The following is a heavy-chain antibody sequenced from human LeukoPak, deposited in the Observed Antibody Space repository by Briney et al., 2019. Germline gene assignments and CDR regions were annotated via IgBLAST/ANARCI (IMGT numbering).Heavy chain of an antibody. CDR2: IGTAGDT. J-gene: IGHJ4*02. D-gene: IGHD5-18*01. CDR3: ARGGDTAIEGLDY. Sequence: GGSLRLSCAASGFTFSSYDMPWVRQATGKGLEWVSAIGTAGDTYYPGSVKGRFTISRENAKNSLYLQMNSLRAGDTAVYYCARGGDTAIEGLDYWGQGTLVTVSS. CDR1: GFTFSSYD. V-gene: IGHV3-13*01.